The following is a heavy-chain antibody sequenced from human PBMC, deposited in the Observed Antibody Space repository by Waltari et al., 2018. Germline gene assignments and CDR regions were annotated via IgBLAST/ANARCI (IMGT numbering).Heavy chain of an antibody. V-gene: IGHV4-34*01. CDR1: GGSFSGYY. J-gene: IGHJ4*02. Sequence: QVQLQQWGAGLLKPSETLSLTCAVYGGSFSGYYWSWIRQPPGKGLEWIGEINHSGSTNSNPSLKSRVTISVDTSKNQFSRKLSSVTAADTAVYYCARLIVVWSSYDYWGQGTLVTVSS. CDR3: ARLIVVWSSYDY. D-gene: IGHD3-22*01. CDR2: INHSGST.